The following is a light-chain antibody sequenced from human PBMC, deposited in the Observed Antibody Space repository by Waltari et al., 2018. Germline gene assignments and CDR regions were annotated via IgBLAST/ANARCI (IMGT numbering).Light chain of an antibody. Sequence: EIVLTQSPGSLSSSPGERVTLSGRASQSVSSALAWYQQKPGQAPRLLIFGASNRATGIPDRFSGSGSETDFSLTISRLEPEDFAVYYCQHYVRLPATFGRGTKVEIK. CDR1: QSVSSA. J-gene: IGKJ1*01. CDR3: QHYVRLPAT. CDR2: GAS. V-gene: IGKV3-20*01.